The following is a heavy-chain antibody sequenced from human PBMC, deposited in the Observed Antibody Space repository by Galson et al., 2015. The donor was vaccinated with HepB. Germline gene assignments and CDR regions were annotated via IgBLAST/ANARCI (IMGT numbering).Heavy chain of an antibody. V-gene: IGHV3-30-3*01. Sequence: SLRLSCAASGFTFSSYAMHWVRQAPGKGLEWVAVITYGGSNKYYADSVKGRFTISRDNSKNTLYLQMNSLRAEATAVYYCARGAYYLSTLGWFDPWGQGTLVTVSS. J-gene: IGHJ5*02. CDR3: ARGAYYLSTLGWFDP. CDR2: ITYGGSNK. CDR1: GFTFSSYA. D-gene: IGHD3-22*01.